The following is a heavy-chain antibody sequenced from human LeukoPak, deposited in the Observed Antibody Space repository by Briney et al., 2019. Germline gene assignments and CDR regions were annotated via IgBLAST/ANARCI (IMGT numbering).Heavy chain of an antibody. CDR2: INHSGST. Sequence: SETLSLTCAVYGGSFSGYYWSWIRQPPGQGLEWIGEINHSGSTNYNPSLKSRVTISVDTSKNQFSLKLSSVTAADTAVYYCARVLGYCSSTSCRRYYFDYWGQGTLVTVSS. J-gene: IGHJ4*02. CDR1: GGSFSGYY. CDR3: ARVLGYCSSTSCRRYYFDY. V-gene: IGHV4-34*01. D-gene: IGHD2-2*01.